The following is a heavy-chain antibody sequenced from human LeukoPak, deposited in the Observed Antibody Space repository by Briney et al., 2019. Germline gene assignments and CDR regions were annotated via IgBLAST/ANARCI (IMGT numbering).Heavy chain of an antibody. J-gene: IGHJ4*02. Sequence: PSETLSLTCAVYGGSFSGYYWSWIRQPPGKGLEWIGEINHSGSTNYNPSLKSRVTISVGTSKNQFSLKLSSVTAADTAVYYCARVREYSYGSFDYWGQGTLVTVSS. CDR1: GGSFSGYY. V-gene: IGHV4-34*01. D-gene: IGHD5-18*01. CDR2: INHSGST. CDR3: ARVREYSYGSFDY.